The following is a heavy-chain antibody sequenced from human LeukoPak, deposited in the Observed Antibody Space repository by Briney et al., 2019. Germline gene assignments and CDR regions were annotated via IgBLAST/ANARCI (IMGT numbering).Heavy chain of an antibody. CDR1: GFTPNTYS. CDR2: IYPGDSDT. D-gene: IGHD3-9*01. V-gene: IGHV5-51*01. CDR3: ARAYYDILTGPEGAFDI. Sequence: PGGSLRLSCAPSGFTPNTYSMNWARQAPGKGREWMGLIYPGDSDTRYSPCFQGQVTISADKSISTAYLQWSSLKASDTAMYYCARAYYDILTGPEGAFDIWGEGTMVTVSS. J-gene: IGHJ3*02.